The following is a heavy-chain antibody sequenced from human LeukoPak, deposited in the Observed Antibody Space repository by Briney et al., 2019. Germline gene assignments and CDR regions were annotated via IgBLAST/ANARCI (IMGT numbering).Heavy chain of an antibody. J-gene: IGHJ4*02. CDR3: ARHGPPMQRQFYDS. Sequence: PSETLSLTCTVSGVSISGSSYYWAWIRQPPGKGLEWIGSVYYTGSTYYMSSLKSRVTISADTSKNLFSLKVNSMTAADTAVYYCARHGPPMQRQFYDSWGQGTLVTVSS. CDR2: VYYTGST. V-gene: IGHV4-39*01. CDR1: GVSISGSSYY. D-gene: IGHD5-24*01.